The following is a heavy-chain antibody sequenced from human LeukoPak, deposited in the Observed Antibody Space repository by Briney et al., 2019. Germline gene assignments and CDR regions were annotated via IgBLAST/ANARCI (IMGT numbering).Heavy chain of an antibody. CDR1: GFTFSSYS. Sequence: GGSLRLSCAASGFTFSSYSMNWVRQAPGKGLEWVSYISSSSSTIYYADSVKGRFTISRDNAKNSLYLQMNSLRAEDTAVYYCARAPNYDSSGFVDYYYYGMDVWGQGTTVTVSS. CDR3: ARAPNYDSSGFVDYYYYGMDV. J-gene: IGHJ6*02. D-gene: IGHD3-22*01. CDR2: ISSSSSTI. V-gene: IGHV3-48*01.